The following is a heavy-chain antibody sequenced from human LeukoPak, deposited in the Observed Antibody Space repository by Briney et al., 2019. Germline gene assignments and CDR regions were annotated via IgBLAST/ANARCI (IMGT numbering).Heavy chain of an antibody. CDR1: GFTFSSYG. D-gene: IGHD1-26*01. CDR2: ISYDGSNK. J-gene: IGHJ6*03. Sequence: GRSLRLSCAASGFTFSSYGMHWVRQAPGKGLEWVAVISYDGSNKYYADSVKGRFTISRDNSKNTLYLQMNSLRAEDTAVYYCAKGSGWEQSYYYYYMDVWGKGTTVTISS. V-gene: IGHV3-30*18. CDR3: AKGSGWEQSYYYYYMDV.